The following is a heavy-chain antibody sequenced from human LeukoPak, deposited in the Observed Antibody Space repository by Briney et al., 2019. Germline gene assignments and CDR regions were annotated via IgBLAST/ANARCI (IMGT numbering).Heavy chain of an antibody. CDR2: IGSSSTYI. CDR1: GFTFSFYS. V-gene: IGHV3-21*01. D-gene: IGHD3-10*01. J-gene: IGHJ4*02. Sequence: PGRSLRLSCAASGFTFSFYSMNWVRQAPGKGLEWVSSIGSSSTYIYYADSVKGRFPISRDNAKNSLYLQMNSLRAEDTAVYYCARDDRNSGSGTYLYYFDYWGQGTLVTASS. CDR3: ARDDRNSGSGTYLYYFDY.